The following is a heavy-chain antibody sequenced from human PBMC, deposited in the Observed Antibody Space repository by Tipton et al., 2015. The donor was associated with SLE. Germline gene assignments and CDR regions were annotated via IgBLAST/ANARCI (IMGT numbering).Heavy chain of an antibody. CDR2: IYSGGST. D-gene: IGHD6-19*01. CDR3: AKDRLEQQWPRGYFDL. J-gene: IGHJ2*01. V-gene: IGHV3-53*01. Sequence: QLVQSGGGLVQPGGSLRLSCAASGFTVSSNYMSWVRQAPGKGLEWVSVIYSGGSTYYADSVKGRFTISRDNSKNSLYLQMNSLRVEDTAVYYCAKDRLEQQWPRGYFDLWGRGTLVTVSS. CDR1: GFTVSSNY.